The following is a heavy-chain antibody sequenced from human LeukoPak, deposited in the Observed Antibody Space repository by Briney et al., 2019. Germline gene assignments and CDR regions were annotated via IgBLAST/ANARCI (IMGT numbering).Heavy chain of an antibody. CDR1: GFTFTSYS. Sequence: GGSLRLSCAASGFTFTSYSMNWVRQAPGKGLEWVSTISGGGGSTYYADSVKGRFTISRDNSKNTLYLQVNSLRAEDTAVYYCAKGGKWDVTPFDYXGXXXLVTVSS. D-gene: IGHD1-26*01. V-gene: IGHV3-23*01. CDR3: AKGGKWDVTPFDY. J-gene: IGHJ4*01. CDR2: ISGGGGST.